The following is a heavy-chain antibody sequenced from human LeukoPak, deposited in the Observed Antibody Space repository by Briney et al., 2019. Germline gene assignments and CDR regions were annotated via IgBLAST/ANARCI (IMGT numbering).Heavy chain of an antibody. J-gene: IGHJ4*02. CDR1: GYTFTSYY. Sequence: GASVKVSCKASGYTFTSYYMHWVRQAPGQGLEWMGIINPSGGSTSYAQKFQGRVTMTRDMSTSTVYMELSSLRSEDTAVYYCAREGDDFLTGYGPWDYWGQGTLVTVSS. CDR2: INPSGGST. D-gene: IGHD3-9*01. CDR3: AREGDDFLTGYGPWDY. V-gene: IGHV1-46*01.